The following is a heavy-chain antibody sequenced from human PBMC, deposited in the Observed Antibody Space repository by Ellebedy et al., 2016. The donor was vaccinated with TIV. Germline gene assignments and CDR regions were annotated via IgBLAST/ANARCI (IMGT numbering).Heavy chain of an antibody. CDR2: ISHYAST. CDR3: ARVGYRGYPLGWYNWFDP. D-gene: IGHD5-12*01. Sequence: MPSETLSLTCTVSGGSIRTYYWSWIRQPPGKGLACLGYISHYASTNYNPSLKLRVTISVDTSKNQFSLRLSSLTAADTAVYYCARVGYRGYPLGWYNWFDPWGQGTLVTVSS. J-gene: IGHJ5*02. CDR1: GGSIRTYY. V-gene: IGHV4-59*01.